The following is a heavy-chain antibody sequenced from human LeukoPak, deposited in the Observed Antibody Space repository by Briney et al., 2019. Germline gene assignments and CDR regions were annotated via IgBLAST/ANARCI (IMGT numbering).Heavy chain of an antibody. V-gene: IGHV1-2*06. D-gene: IGHD3-3*01. J-gene: IGHJ4*02. CDR2: VDPNSGDT. CDR1: GFTFTGYY. CDR3: ARDFVGGIWSAGF. Sequence: ASVKVSCKTSGFTFTGYYVRWVRQAPGQGLEWMGRVDPNSGDTIYGQRFQGRVTMTRDTSISAAYMELRNLRFDDTAVYYCARDFVGGIWSAGFWGQGTLVTVSS.